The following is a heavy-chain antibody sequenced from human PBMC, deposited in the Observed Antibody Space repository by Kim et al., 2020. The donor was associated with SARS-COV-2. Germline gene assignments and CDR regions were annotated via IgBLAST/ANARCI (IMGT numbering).Heavy chain of an antibody. Sequence: GGSLRLSCAASGFTFNSYAMHWVRQAPGKGLEWVSCISCDGSSKYYADSVKGRFTISRDNAKNSLYLQMNSLRDEDTAVYYCANVERTAAAGCAFDIWGHGTMVTVSS. J-gene: IGHJ3*02. CDR2: ISCDGSSK. V-gene: IGHV3-30*02. CDR3: ANVERTAAAGCAFDI. D-gene: IGHD6-13*01. CDR1: GFTFNSYA.